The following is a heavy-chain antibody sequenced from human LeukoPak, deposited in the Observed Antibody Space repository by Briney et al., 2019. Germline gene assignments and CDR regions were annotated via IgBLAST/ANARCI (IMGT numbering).Heavy chain of an antibody. J-gene: IGHJ4*02. CDR1: GGSISSYY. Sequence: PSETLSLTCTVSGGSISSYYWSWIRQPPGKGLEWIGEINHSGSTNYNPSLKSRVTISVDTSKNQFSLKLSSVTAADTAVYYCAAYYYDSSGSAPFDYWGQGTLVTVSS. CDR3: AAYYYDSSGSAPFDY. D-gene: IGHD3-22*01. CDR2: INHSGST. V-gene: IGHV4-34*01.